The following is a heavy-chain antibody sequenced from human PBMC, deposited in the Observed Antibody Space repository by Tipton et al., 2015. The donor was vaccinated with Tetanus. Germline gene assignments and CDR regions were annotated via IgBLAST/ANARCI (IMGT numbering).Heavy chain of an antibody. D-gene: IGHD5-18*01. CDR3: ARGNWPAMVAYFDY. CDR1: GFTFSSYG. CDR2: IWYDGSNK. Sequence: SLRLSCAASGFTFSSYGMHWVRQAPGKGLEWVAVIWYDGSNKYYADSVKGRFTISRDNSKNTLYLQMNSLRAEDTAVYYCARGNWPAMVAYFDYWGQGTLVTVSS. V-gene: IGHV3-33*01. J-gene: IGHJ4*02.